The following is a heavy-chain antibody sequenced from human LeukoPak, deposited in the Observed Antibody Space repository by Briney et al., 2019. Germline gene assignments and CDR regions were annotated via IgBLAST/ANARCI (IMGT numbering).Heavy chain of an antibody. CDR2: IKQAGSEK. D-gene: IGHD6-19*01. CDR1: GFTFSSNW. V-gene: IGHV3-7*03. J-gene: IGHJ4*02. Sequence: GGSLRLSCAASGFTFSSNWMSWVRQTPGKGLEWVANIKQAGSEKYYVDSVKGRFTISRDNAKNSLYLQMNSLRAEDTAVYYCAKGGQWLVRGHFDYWGQGTLVTVSS. CDR3: AKGGQWLVRGHFDY.